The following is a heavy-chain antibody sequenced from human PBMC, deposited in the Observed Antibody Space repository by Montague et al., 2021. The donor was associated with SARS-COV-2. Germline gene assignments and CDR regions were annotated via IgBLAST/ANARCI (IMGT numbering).Heavy chain of an antibody. D-gene: IGHD3-16*01. Sequence: SETLSLTCTVYGGSISNYYWSWIRQPPGRGLEWIGYIYYSGGTDYSPSLKSRVTISLDTSKNQFSLKVTSVTAADTAVYYCARGGGYYNYGLDVWGPGTTVTVSS. V-gene: IGHV4-59*01. J-gene: IGHJ6*02. CDR2: IYYSGGT. CDR1: GGSISNYY. CDR3: ARGGGYYNYGLDV.